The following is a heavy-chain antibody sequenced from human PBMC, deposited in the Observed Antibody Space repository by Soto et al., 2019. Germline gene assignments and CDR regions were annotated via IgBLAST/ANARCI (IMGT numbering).Heavy chain of an antibody. Sequence: PSETLSLTCTVSGGSISSGDYYWSWIRQPPGKGLEWIGYIYYSGSTYYNPSLKSRVTISVDTSKNQFSLKLSSVTAADTAVYHCASTNYYVSSGYYGGYFDYWGQGTLVTVSS. J-gene: IGHJ4*02. D-gene: IGHD3-22*01. V-gene: IGHV4-30-4*01. CDR1: GGSISSGDYY. CDR2: IYYSGST. CDR3: ASTNYYVSSGYYGGYFDY.